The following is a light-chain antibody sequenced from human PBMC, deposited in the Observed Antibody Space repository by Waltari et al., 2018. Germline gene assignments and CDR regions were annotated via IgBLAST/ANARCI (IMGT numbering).Light chain of an antibody. CDR3: LLYMGSGIWV. J-gene: IGLJ3*02. CDR2: KTT. CDR1: SGSLSSTSY. Sequence: QTVVTQEPSLSVSPGGTVTLTCALSSGSLSSTSYASWYQQSPGQAPRTLVYKTTSRSSGGPDRVSGSVLGNKAALPITGAQADDESDYYCLLYMGSGIWVFGGGTKLTVL. V-gene: IGLV8-61*01.